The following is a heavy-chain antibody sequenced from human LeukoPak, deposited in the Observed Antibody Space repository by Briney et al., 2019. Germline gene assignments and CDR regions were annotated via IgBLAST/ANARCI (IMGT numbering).Heavy chain of an antibody. CDR1: GFTFSSYS. D-gene: IGHD3-3*01. V-gene: IGHV3-21*01. Sequence: GGSLRLSRAASGFTFSSYSMNWVRQAPGKGLEWVSSISSSSSYIYYADSVKGRFTISRDNAKNSLYLQMNSLRAEDTAVYYCARDVEANYDFWSGYSTSGYFDYWGQGTLVTVSS. J-gene: IGHJ4*02. CDR2: ISSSSSYI. CDR3: ARDVEANYDFWSGYSTSGYFDY.